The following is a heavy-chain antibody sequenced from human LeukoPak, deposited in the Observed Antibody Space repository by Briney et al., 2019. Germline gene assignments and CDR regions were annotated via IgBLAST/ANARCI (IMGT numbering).Heavy chain of an antibody. CDR2: IYSSGAT. CDR1: GFTVSSNY. J-gene: IGHJ4*02. D-gene: IGHD6-19*01. Sequence: GGSLRLSCAASGFTVSSNYMGWVRQAPGRGLEWVSVIYSSGATYYADSVTGRFTISRGNSKNTLSLQINSLRAEDTAVYYCARVLSDSRGWYHFDYWGQGTLVTVSS. CDR3: ARVLSDSRGWYHFDY. V-gene: IGHV3-53*01.